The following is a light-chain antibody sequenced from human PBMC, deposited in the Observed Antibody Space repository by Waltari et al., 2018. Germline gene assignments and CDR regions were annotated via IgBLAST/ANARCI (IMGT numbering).Light chain of an antibody. V-gene: IGLV2-8*01. Sequence: QSALTQPPSASGSPGQSVTISCTGTSSAVGGYNYVPWYQQRPGKAPKLMIYEVSKRPSGVPDRFSGSKSGNTASLTVSGLQAEDEADYYCSSYAGSNNLVFGGGTKLTVL. CDR1: SSAVGGYNY. CDR2: EVS. J-gene: IGLJ3*02. CDR3: SSYAGSNNLV.